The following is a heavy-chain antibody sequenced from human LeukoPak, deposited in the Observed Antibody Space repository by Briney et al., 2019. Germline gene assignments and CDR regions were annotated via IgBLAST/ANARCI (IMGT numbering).Heavy chain of an antibody. CDR1: GGSFSGYY. J-gene: IGHJ4*02. CDR3: ARKGLTKPLSVAVDFDS. D-gene: IGHD6-19*01. V-gene: IGHV4-34*01. Sequence: SETLSLTCAVYGGSFSGYYWSWIRQPPGKGLEWITEIDHSGRTNFNRSLKSRITISVDTSKKHFSLKLSSVTAADTAVYYCARKGLTKPLSVAVDFDSWGQGTLVTVSS. CDR2: IDHSGRT.